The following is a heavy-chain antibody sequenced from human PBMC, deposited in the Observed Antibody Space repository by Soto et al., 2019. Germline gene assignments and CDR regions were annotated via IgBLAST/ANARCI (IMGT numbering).Heavy chain of an antibody. CDR2: ISSSTSYV. J-gene: IGHJ5*01. D-gene: IGHD2-2*01. CDR3: ARDPSEGRVGNWFES. CDR1: GFTFSRYG. Sequence: EVQLVESGVGLFKPGVSLRLSCAAAGFTFSRYGMNWLRQAPGKGLEWVASISSSTSYVYYADSVKGRFSTSRDNAKNILYLEMYGLRTEDTAVYYCARDPSEGRVGNWFESWGQGTLVTVSS. V-gene: IGHV3-21*02.